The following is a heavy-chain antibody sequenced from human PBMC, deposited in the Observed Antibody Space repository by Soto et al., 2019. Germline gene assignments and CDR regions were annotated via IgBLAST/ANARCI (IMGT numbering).Heavy chain of an antibody. CDR3: TYIVVVPAAIHYYYYGMDV. D-gene: IGHD2-2*02. V-gene: IGHV3-15*01. Sequence: GGSLRLSCAASGFTFSNAWMSWVRQSPGKGLEWVGRIKSKTDGGTTDYAAPVKGGFTISRDDSKNTLYLQMNSLKTEDTAVYYCTYIVVVPAAIHYYYYGMDVWGQGTTVTVSS. CDR2: IKSKTDGGTT. CDR1: GFTFSNAW. J-gene: IGHJ6*02.